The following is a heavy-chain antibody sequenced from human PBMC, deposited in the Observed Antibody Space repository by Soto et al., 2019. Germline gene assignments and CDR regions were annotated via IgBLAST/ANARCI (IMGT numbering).Heavy chain of an antibody. CDR2: IYYSGST. CDR3: AIDRRADFPFGP. V-gene: IGHV4-31*03. D-gene: IGHD3-3*01. J-gene: IGHJ5*02. CDR1: GGSSSSGGYY. Sequence: SETLSLTCTVSGGSSSSGGYYWSWIRQHPGKGLEWIGYIYYSGSTYYNPSLKSRVTISVDTSKNQFSLKLSSVTAADTAVFCCAIDRRADFPFGPCGQGTLVTVSS.